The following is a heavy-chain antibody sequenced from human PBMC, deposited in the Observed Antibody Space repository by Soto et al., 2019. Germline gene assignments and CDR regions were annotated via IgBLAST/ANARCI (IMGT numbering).Heavy chain of an antibody. J-gene: IGHJ4*02. V-gene: IGHV4-34*01. CDR3: AIIRGWYSDY. D-gene: IGHD6-19*01. CDR2: INHSGST. Sequence: SETLSLTCAVYGGSFSGYYWSWIRQPPGKGLEWIGAINHSGSTNYNPSLKSRVTISVDTSKNQFSLKLSSVTAADTAVYYCAIIRGWYSDYWGQGTLVTVSS. CDR1: GGSFSGYY.